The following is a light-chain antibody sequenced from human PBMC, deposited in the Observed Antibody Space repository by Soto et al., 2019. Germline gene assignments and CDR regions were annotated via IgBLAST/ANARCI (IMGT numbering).Light chain of an antibody. CDR1: QSVSSN. J-gene: IGKJ4*01. Sequence: EIVMTQSPATLSVSPGERATLSCRASQSVSSNLAWYQQKHGHAPRLLIYGASTRATGIPARFSGSGSGTEFTLTLSSLQYEDFAVCYCQQYNNWPPELTFGGGTKVEIK. CDR3: QQYNNWPPELT. CDR2: GAS. V-gene: IGKV3-15*01.